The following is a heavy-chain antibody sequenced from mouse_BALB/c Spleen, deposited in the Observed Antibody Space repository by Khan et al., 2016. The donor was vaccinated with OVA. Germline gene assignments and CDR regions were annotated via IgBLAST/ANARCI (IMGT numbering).Heavy chain of an antibody. J-gene: IGHJ3*01. D-gene: IGHD1-1*01. CDR2: ISCYNGST. CDR3: ARGDYYGSSSFAY. Sequence: LVKTGASVKISCKASGYSFTGYYMHWVKQSHGKSLEWIGYISCYNGSTTYNQKIKGKATFTVDTSSSTVYMQFNSLTSEDSAVYYCARGDYYGSSSFAYWGQGTLVTGSA. V-gene: IGHV1S34*01. CDR1: GYSFTGYY.